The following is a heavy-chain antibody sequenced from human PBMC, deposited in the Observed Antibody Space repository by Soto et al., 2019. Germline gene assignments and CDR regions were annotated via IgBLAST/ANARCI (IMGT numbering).Heavy chain of an antibody. D-gene: IGHD6-13*01. CDR3: AKAGTPSSWFLDS. Sequence: EVQLVESGGGLVQPGRSLRLSCAASGFTFDDYAMHWVRQAPGKGLEWVSLISGSGGSTYYADSVKGRFTISRDTSKNTVFLQMNSLRAEDTAVYYCAKAGTPSSWFLDSWGQGTLVTVSS. CDR1: GFTFDDYA. CDR2: ISGSGGST. V-gene: IGHV3-23*04. J-gene: IGHJ4*02.